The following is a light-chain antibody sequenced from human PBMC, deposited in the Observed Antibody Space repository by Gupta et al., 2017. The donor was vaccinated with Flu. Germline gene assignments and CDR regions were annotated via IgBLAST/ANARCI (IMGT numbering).Light chain of an antibody. V-gene: IGKV1-5*03. J-gene: IGKJ4*01. CDR3: QQESNSPIT. Sequence: PSTLSASVGDRVTITCRASQRISSWLAWYHHKPGKAPKILIQKASKVESGVPSTFTGSGSVTEFTLTISSRPPDDFAAYYFQQESNSPITFGGGTKVEIE. CDR2: KAS. CDR1: QRISSW.